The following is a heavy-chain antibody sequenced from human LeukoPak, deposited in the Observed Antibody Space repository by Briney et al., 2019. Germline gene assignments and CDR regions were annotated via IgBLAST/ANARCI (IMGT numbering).Heavy chain of an antibody. CDR2: IYYSGST. Sequence: SETLSLTCTVSGGSISSYYWSWIRQPPGKGLEWIGYIYYSGSTNYNPSLKSRVTMSVDTSKNQFSLKLSSVTAADTAVYYCARVRSIAARRYYMDVWGKGTTVTVSS. CDR1: GGSISSYY. V-gene: IGHV4-59*12. J-gene: IGHJ6*03. D-gene: IGHD6-6*01. CDR3: ARVRSIAARRYYMDV.